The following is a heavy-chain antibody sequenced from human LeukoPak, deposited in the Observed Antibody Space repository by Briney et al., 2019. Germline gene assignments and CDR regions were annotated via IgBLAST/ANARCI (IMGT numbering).Heavy chain of an antibody. V-gene: IGHV4-59*01. J-gene: IGHJ3*02. D-gene: IGHD3-22*01. CDR3: ARARNFYDKSGYYYEGDAFDI. Sequence: YPSETLSLTCTVSGGSINNYHWGWNRPPPGKGLEGIGYLYYSGSTHENPSLKSRVTISVDTSNNQFSLKLRSVTAADTAVYYCARARNFYDKSGYYYEGDAFDIWGQGTMVTVSS. CDR2: LYYSGST. CDR1: GGSINNYH.